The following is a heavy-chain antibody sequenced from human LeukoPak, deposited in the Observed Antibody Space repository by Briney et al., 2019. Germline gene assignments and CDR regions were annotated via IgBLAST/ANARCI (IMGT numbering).Heavy chain of an antibody. CDR2: IIPILGIA. Sequence: ASVKVSCKASGGTFSSYAISRVRQAPGQGLEWMGRIIPILGIANYAQKFQGRVTIAADKSTSTAYMELSSLRSEDTAVYYCARAVRGYSSGYYYEGAFDIWGQGTMVTVSS. J-gene: IGHJ3*02. V-gene: IGHV1-69*04. CDR1: GGTFSSYA. D-gene: IGHD3-22*01. CDR3: ARAVRGYSSGYYYEGAFDI.